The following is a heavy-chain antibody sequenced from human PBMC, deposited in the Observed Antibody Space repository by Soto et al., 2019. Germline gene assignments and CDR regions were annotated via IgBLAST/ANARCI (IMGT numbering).Heavy chain of an antibody. Sequence: GASVKVSCKASGYTFTSYGISWVRQAPGQGLEWMGWINPNSGGTNYAQKFQGWVTMTRDTSISTAYMELSRLRSDDTAVYYCARAPGGSSSWYYYYYGMDVWGQGTTVTVSS. J-gene: IGHJ6*02. CDR1: GYTFTSYG. V-gene: IGHV1-2*04. CDR2: INPNSGGT. CDR3: ARAPGGSSSWYYYYYGMDV. D-gene: IGHD6-13*01.